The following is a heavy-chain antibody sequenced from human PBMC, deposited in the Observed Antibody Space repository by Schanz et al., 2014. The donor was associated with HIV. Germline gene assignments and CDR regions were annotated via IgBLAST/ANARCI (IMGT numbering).Heavy chain of an antibody. J-gene: IGHJ4*02. V-gene: IGHV3-23*01. CDR1: GFTFNNYA. D-gene: IGHD3-16*01. CDR2: INWNGDTT. Sequence: EVQLLEFGGGLVRPGASLRLSCLASGFTFNNYAMSWVRQAPGKGLEWVAVINWNGDTTYYADSVKGRCTISRDNSNNVLFLHMPPSRAEDTATYYCTREGNYYGGSVPGQWGQGALVSVSS. CDR3: TREGNYYGGSVPGQ.